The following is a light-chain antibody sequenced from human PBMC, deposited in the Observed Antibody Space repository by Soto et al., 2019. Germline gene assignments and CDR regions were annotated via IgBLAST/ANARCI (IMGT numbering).Light chain of an antibody. V-gene: IGLV2-8*01. Sequence: QSALTQPPSASGSPGQSVTISCTGTSSDVGGYNCVSWYQQHPGKAPKLMISEVTKRPSGVPDRFSGSKSGNTASLTVSGLQADDEADYFCSSYAGSNNLIFGGGTKVTVL. CDR3: SSYAGSNNLI. CDR2: EVT. J-gene: IGLJ2*01. CDR1: SSDVGGYNC.